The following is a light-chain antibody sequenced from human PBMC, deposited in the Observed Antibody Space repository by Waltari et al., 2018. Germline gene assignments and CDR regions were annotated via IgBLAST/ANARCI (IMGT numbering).Light chain of an antibody. V-gene: IGLV1-44*01. J-gene: IGLJ3*02. Sequence: QSLLTQPPSISGAPGQRVPISCSGGSSNIGRNSVNWYEQVPGTAPKLPSFRRDRRPAGVSDRFSGSKSGTSASLTITGLLSADEADYMCAAWDDSLNAWIFGGGTRLTVL. CDR3: AAWDDSLNAWI. CDR2: RRD. CDR1: SSNIGRNS.